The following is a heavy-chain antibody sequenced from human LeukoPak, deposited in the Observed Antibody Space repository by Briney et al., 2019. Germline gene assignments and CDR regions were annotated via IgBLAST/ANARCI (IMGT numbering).Heavy chain of an antibody. CDR2: IYTSGST. J-gene: IGHJ6*03. D-gene: IGHD3-22*01. CDR3: ARVNYYDSSGYGYMDV. Sequence: SETLSLTCTVSGGSISSYYWSWIRQPAGKGLEWIGRIYTSGSTNYNPSLKSRVTMSVDTSKNQFSLKLSSVTAADTAVHYCARVNYYDSSGYGYMDVWGKGTTVTVSS. V-gene: IGHV4-4*07. CDR1: GGSISSYY.